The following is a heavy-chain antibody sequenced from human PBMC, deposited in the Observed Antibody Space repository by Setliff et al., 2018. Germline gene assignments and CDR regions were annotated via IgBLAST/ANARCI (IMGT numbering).Heavy chain of an antibody. D-gene: IGHD2-15*01. Sequence: PSETLSLTCTVSGGSINSPYWSWVRQPPGKGLEWIGYISYTGSTSYNPSLKSRVTISIDTSKTQFSLRLTSVTAADTAVYFCAREGTPGPTNGNWFDPWGQGALVTVSS. J-gene: IGHJ5*02. CDR1: GGSINSPY. CDR2: ISYTGST. CDR3: AREGTPGPTNGNWFDP. V-gene: IGHV4-59*11.